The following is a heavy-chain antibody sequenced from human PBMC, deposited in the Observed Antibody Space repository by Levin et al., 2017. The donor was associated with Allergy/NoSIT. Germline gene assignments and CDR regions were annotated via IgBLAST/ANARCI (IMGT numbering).Heavy chain of an antibody. CDR3: SGAFGSAGHYSLYFYYYGVDV. Sequence: RPSETLSLTCGVYGGSFISSYWSWIRQPPGKGLEWIGEINHSGTTKYNPSLKSRVTISVDTSESQISLRLSSVTAADTVVYYCSGAFGSAGHYSLYFYYYGVDVWGQGTTVTVSS. J-gene: IGHJ6*02. CDR1: GGSFISSY. D-gene: IGHD6-13*01. CDR2: INHSGTT. V-gene: IGHV4-34*01.